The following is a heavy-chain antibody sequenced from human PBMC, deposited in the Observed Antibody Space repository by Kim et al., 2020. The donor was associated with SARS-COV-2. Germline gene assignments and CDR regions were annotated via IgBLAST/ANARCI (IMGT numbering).Heavy chain of an antibody. J-gene: IGHJ3*02. V-gene: IGHV4-4*02. Sequence: PSLKSRVTISVDKSKNQFSLKLSSVTAADTAVYYCARDRRAPTHHDAFDIWGQGTMVTVSS. CDR3: ARDRRAPTHHDAFDI.